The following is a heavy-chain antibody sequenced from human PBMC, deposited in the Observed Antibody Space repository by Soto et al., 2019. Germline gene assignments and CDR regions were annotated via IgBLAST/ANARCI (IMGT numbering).Heavy chain of an antibody. CDR3: ARDGGETTDSPLRYYFDY. J-gene: IGHJ4*02. V-gene: IGHV3-30*04. CDR2: ISFDGRNK. CDR1: GFRFSSYA. Sequence: PGGSLRLSCAASGFRFSSYAMYWVRQAPGKGLEWVADISFDGRNKYHIDSVRGRFTISRDNSKNTLYLQMNSLRADDTAVYYCARDGGETTDSPLRYYFDYWGQGTLVTVSS. D-gene: IGHD3-22*01.